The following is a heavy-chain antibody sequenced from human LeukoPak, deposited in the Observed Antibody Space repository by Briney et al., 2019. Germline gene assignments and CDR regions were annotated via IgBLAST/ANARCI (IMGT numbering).Heavy chain of an antibody. CDR3: AREARNNWNDQGPDAFDI. J-gene: IGHJ3*02. V-gene: IGHV3-23*01. D-gene: IGHD1-20*01. CDR2: TSGSGGST. Sequence: GGSLRLSCAASGFTFSSYAMSWVRQAPGKGLEWVSATSGSGGSTYYADSVKGRFTISRDNSKNTLYLQMNSLRAEDTAVYYCAREARNNWNDQGPDAFDIWGQGTMITVSS. CDR1: GFTFSSYA.